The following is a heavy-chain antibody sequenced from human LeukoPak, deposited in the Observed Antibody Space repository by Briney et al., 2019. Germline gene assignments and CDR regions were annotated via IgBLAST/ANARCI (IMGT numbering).Heavy chain of an antibody. CDR3: ATQRGDSSGYYGGY. CDR2: IIPIFGTA. V-gene: IGHV1-69*05. J-gene: IGHJ4*02. CDR1: GGTFCSYA. D-gene: IGHD3-22*01. Sequence: SVKVSCKASGGTFCSYAISWVRQAPGQGLEWMRRIIPIFGTANYAQKFQGRVTITTDESTSTAYMELSSLRSEDTAVYYCATQRGDSSGYYGGYWGQGTLVTVSS.